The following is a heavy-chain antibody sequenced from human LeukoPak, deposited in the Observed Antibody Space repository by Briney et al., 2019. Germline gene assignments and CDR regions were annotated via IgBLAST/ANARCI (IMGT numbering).Heavy chain of an antibody. Sequence: SETLSLTCAVYGGSFSGYYWSWIRQPPGKGLEWIGEINHSGSTNYNPSLKSRVTISVDTSKNQFSLKLSSVTAADTAVYYCARTYSSGWPIFGYWGQGTLVTVSS. J-gene: IGHJ4*02. CDR3: ARTYSSGWPIFGY. CDR2: INHSGST. D-gene: IGHD6-19*01. CDR1: GGSFSGYY. V-gene: IGHV4-34*01.